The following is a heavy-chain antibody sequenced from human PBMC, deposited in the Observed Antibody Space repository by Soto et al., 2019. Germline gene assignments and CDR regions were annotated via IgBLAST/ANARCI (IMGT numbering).Heavy chain of an antibody. J-gene: IGHJ4*02. CDR2: ISAYNGNT. Sequence: ASVKVSCKASGYTFTSYGISWVRQAPGQGLEWMGWISAYNGNTNYAQKLQGGVTMTTDTSTSTAYMELRSLRSDDTAVYYCASASYSSSSSVYWGQGTLVTVSS. V-gene: IGHV1-18*04. CDR1: GYTFTSYG. D-gene: IGHD6-6*01. CDR3: ASASYSSSSSVY.